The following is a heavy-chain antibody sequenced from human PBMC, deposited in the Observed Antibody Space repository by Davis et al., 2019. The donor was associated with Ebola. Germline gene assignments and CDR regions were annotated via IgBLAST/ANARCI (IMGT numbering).Heavy chain of an antibody. CDR2: IIPIFGTA. J-gene: IGHJ4*02. D-gene: IGHD6-13*01. CDR1: GGTFSSYA. Sequence: SVKVSCKASGGTFSSYAISWVRQAPGQGLEWMGGIIPIFGTANYAQKFQGRVTITADESTSTAYMELSSLRSDDTAVYYCARAPEVAAAGTFDYWGQGTLVTVSS. V-gene: IGHV1-69*13. CDR3: ARAPEVAAAGTFDY.